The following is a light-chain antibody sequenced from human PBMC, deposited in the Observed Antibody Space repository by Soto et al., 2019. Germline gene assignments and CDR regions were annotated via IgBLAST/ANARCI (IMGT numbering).Light chain of an antibody. Sequence: EIVMTQSPGTLSVSPGERATLSCRASQSVSGNLAWYQQKPDQAPRLLIYGASTRATGIPARFSGSGSGTECTLTISSLQSEDFAVYYCQQYNNWPRTFGQGTKVEIK. CDR1: QSVSGN. V-gene: IGKV3-15*01. CDR2: GAS. J-gene: IGKJ1*01. CDR3: QQYNNWPRT.